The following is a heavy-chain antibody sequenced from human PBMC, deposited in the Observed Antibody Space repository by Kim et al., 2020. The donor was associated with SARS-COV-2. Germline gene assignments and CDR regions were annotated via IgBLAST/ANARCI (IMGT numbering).Heavy chain of an antibody. V-gene: IGHV3-11*04. CDR1: GFTFSDYY. D-gene: IGHD2-2*01. Sequence: GGSLRLSCAASGFTFSDYYMSWIRQAPGKGLEWVSYISSSGSTIYYADSVKGRFTISRDNAKNSLYLQMNSLRAEDTAVYYCARDLLDIVVVPAAQYYYYYGMDVWGQGTTVTVSS. J-gene: IGHJ6*02. CDR2: ISSSGSTI. CDR3: ARDLLDIVVVPAAQYYYYYGMDV.